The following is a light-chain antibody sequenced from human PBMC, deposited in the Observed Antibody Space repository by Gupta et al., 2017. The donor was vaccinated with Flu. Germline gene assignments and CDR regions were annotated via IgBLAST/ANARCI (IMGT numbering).Light chain of an antibody. J-gene: IGKJ3*01. CDR1: RSISTY. CDR2: ATS. Sequence: SSLSASVGDRVTITCRASRSISTYLNWYQQKPGKAPKLLIYATSSLLSGVPSRFSGSGSGTDFTLTISSLQPEDFATYYCQQSYNTRPFTFGHGTKVQIK. CDR3: QQSYNTRPFT. V-gene: IGKV1-39*01.